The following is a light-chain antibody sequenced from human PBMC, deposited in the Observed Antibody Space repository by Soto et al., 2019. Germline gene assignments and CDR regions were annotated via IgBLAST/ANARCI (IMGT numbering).Light chain of an antibody. CDR3: QQYNSYST. CDR2: ASS. Sequence: DIQMTQSPSSLSASVGDRVTITCRTSQSVSIYVNWYQQKPGKAPILLIYASSSLQSGVPSRFSGSGSGTEFTLTISSLQPDDFATYYCQQYNSYSTFGQGTKV. CDR1: QSVSIY. J-gene: IGKJ1*01. V-gene: IGKV1-5*01.